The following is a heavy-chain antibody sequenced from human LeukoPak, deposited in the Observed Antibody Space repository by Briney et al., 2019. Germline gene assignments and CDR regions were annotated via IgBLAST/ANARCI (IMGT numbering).Heavy chain of an antibody. CDR2: INTNTGNP. J-gene: IGHJ3*02. Sequence: ASVKVSCKASGYTFTTYAMNWVRQAPGQGLEWMGWINTNTGNPTYAQGFTGRFVFSLDTSVSTAYLQISSLKAEDTAVYYCARRIQLWSAGAFDIWGQGTMVTVSS. CDR1: GYTFTTYA. V-gene: IGHV7-4-1*02. CDR3: ARRIQLWSAGAFDI. D-gene: IGHD5-18*01.